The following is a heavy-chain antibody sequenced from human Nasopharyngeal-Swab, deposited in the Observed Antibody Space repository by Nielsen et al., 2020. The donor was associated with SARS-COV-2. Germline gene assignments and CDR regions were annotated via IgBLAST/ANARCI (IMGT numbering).Heavy chain of an antibody. CDR3: AKAWAAAGLSFYYYMDV. J-gene: IGHJ6*03. D-gene: IGHD6-13*01. V-gene: IGHV3-23*01. CDR2: LSGTGEST. Sequence: WIRQPPGKGLEWVSTLSGTGESTYYADSVTGRFAISRDNSNNTLYLQMHGPRAEDTAIYFCAKAWAAAGLSFYYYMDVWGKGTTVTVSS.